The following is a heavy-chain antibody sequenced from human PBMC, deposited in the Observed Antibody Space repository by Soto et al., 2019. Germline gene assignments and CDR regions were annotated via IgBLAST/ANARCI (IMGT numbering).Heavy chain of an antibody. CDR1: GGSISSYY. D-gene: IGHD3-3*01. CDR2: IYYSGST. J-gene: IGHJ5*02. Sequence: QVQLQESGPGLVKPSETLSLTCTVSGGSISSYYWSWIRQPPGKGLEWIGYIYYSGSTNHNPSLKSRVTISVDTSKNQFSLKLSSVTAADTAVYYCARELDYDFWSGYNWFDPWGQGTLVTVSS. V-gene: IGHV4-59*01. CDR3: ARELDYDFWSGYNWFDP.